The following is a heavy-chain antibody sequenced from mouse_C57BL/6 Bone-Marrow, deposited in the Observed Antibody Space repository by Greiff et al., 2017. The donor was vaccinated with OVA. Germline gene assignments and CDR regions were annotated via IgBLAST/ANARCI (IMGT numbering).Heavy chain of an antibody. CDR2: IYPGSGNT. D-gene: IGHD1-1*01. CDR1: GYTFTDYY. V-gene: IGHV1-76*01. CDR3: ARSYYYGSGYFDY. Sequence: QVQLKESGAELVRPGASVKLSCKASGYTFTDYYINWVKQRPGQGLEWIARIYPGSGNTYYNEKFKGKATLTAEKSSSTAYMQLSSLTCEDSAVYFCARSYYYGSGYFDYWGQGTTLTVSS. J-gene: IGHJ2*01.